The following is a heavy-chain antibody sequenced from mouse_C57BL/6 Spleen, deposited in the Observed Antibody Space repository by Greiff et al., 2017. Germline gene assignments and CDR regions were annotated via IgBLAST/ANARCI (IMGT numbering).Heavy chain of an antibody. J-gene: IGHJ3*01. CDR3: ARPYYGYDPSFAY. V-gene: IGHV1-82*01. D-gene: IGHD2-9*01. Sequence: QVQLQQSGPELVKPGASVKISCKASGYAFSSSWMNWVKQRPGQGLEWIGRIYPGDGDTNYNGKFKGKATLTADKSSSTAYMQLSSLTSEDSAVYFCARPYYGYDPSFAYWGQGTLVTVSA. CDR1: GYAFSSSW. CDR2: IYPGDGDT.